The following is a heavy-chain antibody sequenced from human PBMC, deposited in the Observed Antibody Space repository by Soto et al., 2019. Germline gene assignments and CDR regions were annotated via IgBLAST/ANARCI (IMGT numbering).Heavy chain of an antibody. CDR1: GGTFSSYA. V-gene: IGHV1-69*01. D-gene: IGHD3-22*01. CDR3: ARALYLGDSSGYYYFDY. J-gene: IGHJ4*02. CDR2: IIPIFGTA. Sequence: QVPLVQSGAEVKKPGSSVKVSCKASGGTFSSYAISWVRQAPGQGLEWMGGIIPIFGTANYAQKFQGRVTITADESTSTAYMELSSLRSEDTAVYYCARALYLGDSSGYYYFDYWGQGTLVTVSS.